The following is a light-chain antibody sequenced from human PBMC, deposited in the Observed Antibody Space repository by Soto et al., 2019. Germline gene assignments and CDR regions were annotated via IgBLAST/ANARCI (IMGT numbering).Light chain of an antibody. V-gene: IGLV4-60*02. J-gene: IGLJ1*01. CDR2: LEGSGSY. CDR1: SGHSSYI. CDR3: ETWDSNPRV. Sequence: QLVLTHSSSASASLGSSVKLTCTLSSGHSSYIIAWHQQQPGKAPRYLMKLEGSGSYNKGSGVPDRFSGSSSGADRYLTISHLQFEYDADYYCETWDSNPRVFGTGTKVTVL.